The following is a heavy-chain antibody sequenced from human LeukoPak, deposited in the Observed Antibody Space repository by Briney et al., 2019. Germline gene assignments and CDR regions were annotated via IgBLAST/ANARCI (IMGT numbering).Heavy chain of an antibody. J-gene: IGHJ4*02. CDR1: GFTFSYYE. CDR2: ISSSGSTI. CDR3: ARRKGSYYDY. V-gene: IGHV3-48*03. Sequence: QPGRSLRLSCAASGFTFSYYEMNWVRQAPGKGLEWVSYISSSGSTIYYADSVKGRFTISRDNAKNSLYLQMNSLRAEGTAVYYCARRKGSYYDYWGQGTLVTVSS. D-gene: IGHD1-26*01.